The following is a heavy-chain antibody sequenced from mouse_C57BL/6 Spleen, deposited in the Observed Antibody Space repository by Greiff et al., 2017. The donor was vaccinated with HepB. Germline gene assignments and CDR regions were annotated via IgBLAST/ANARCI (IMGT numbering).Heavy chain of an antibody. CDR3: AREAYYGSSSFAY. D-gene: IGHD1-1*01. CDR2: INPSSGYT. J-gene: IGHJ3*01. CDR1: GYTFTSYT. Sequence: VQLQESGAELARPGASVKMSCKASGYTFTSYTMHWVKQRPGQGLEWIGYINPSSGYTKYNQKFKDKATLTADKSSSTAYMQLSSLTSEDSAVYYCAREAYYGSSSFAYWGQGTLVTVSA. V-gene: IGHV1-4*01.